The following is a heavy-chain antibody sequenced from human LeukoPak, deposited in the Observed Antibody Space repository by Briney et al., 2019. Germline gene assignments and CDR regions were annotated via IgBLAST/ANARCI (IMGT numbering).Heavy chain of an antibody. CDR3: ARDYYDSRGYLVPLGY. CDR1: GFTFSNAW. V-gene: IGHV3-7*01. CDR2: IKEDGSEK. Sequence: GGSLRLSCAASGFTFSNAWMSWVRQVPGKGLEWVANIKEDGSEKNYVDSVKGRFTISRDSAENSLYLQMNSLRAEDTAVYYCARDYYDSRGYLVPLGYWGQGALVTVSS. J-gene: IGHJ4*02. D-gene: IGHD3-22*01.